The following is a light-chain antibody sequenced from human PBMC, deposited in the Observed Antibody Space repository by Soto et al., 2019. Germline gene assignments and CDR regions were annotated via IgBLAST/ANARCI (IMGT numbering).Light chain of an antibody. CDR3: QQRSNWPSIS. J-gene: IGKJ5*01. Sequence: EIVLTQSPGTLSLSPGERATLSCRASQSVSSGYLVWYQQKPGQAPRLLIYGASSRATGIPDRFSGSGSGTDFTLTISRLEPEDCAVYYCQQRSNWPSISFGQGTRLEIK. CDR2: GAS. CDR1: QSVSSGY. V-gene: IGKV3D-20*02.